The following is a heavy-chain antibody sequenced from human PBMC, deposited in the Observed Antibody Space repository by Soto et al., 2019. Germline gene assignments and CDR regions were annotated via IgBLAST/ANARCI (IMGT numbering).Heavy chain of an antibody. D-gene: IGHD6-19*01. V-gene: IGHV4-59*08. Sequence: PSETLSLTCTVSGGSISSYYWSWIRQPPGKGLEWIGYIYYSGSTNYNPSIKSRVTISIDTSKNQISQKLSSVTAADTAMYYYARHRISYGYDSSGWSDYWGQGTLVTVSS. CDR2: IYYSGST. CDR3: ARHRISYGYDSSGWSDY. J-gene: IGHJ4*02. CDR1: GGSISSYY.